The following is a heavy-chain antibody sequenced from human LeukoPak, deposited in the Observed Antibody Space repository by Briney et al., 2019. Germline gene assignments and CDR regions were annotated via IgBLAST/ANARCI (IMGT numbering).Heavy chain of an antibody. J-gene: IGHJ4*02. CDR3: ARDFSEYCGGDCHIDY. Sequence: GGSLRLSCAASGFTFSSYSMNWVRQAPGKGLEWVSSISSSSSYIYYADSVKGRFTISRDNAKNSLYLQMNSLRAEDTAVYYCARDFSEYCGGDCHIDYWGQGTLVTVSS. V-gene: IGHV3-21*01. CDR2: ISSSSSYI. D-gene: IGHD2-21*01. CDR1: GFTFSSYS.